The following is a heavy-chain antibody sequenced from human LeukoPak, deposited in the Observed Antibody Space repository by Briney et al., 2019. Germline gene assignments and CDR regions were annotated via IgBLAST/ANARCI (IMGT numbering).Heavy chain of an antibody. CDR1: GRSISSYY. J-gene: IGHJ5*02. CDR3: ARHRDQSGYYPNWFDP. CDR2: ISHSGST. V-gene: IGHV4-59*08. D-gene: IGHD3-3*01. Sequence: SETLSLTCTVSGRSISSYYWGWLRQPTGKGLHWLGYISHSGSTNYNPSLKSRVTISVDTSKNQFSLRLRSVTAADMAVYYCARHRDQSGYYPNWFDPWGQGTLVTASS.